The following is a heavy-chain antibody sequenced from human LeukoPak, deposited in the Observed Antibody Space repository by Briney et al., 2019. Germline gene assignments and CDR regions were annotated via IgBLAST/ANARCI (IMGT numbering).Heavy chain of an antibody. CDR2: IKQDGSEK. J-gene: IGHJ4*02. Sequence: GGSLRLSCAASGFTFSSYWMSWVRQAPGKGLEWVANIKQDGSEKYYVDSVKGRFTISRDNAKNSLYLQMNSLRAEDKAVYYCXXXXXXGLELPYYFDYWGQGTLVTVSS. D-gene: IGHD1-7*01. CDR1: GFTFSSYW. CDR3: XXXXXXGLELPYYFDY. V-gene: IGHV3-7*01.